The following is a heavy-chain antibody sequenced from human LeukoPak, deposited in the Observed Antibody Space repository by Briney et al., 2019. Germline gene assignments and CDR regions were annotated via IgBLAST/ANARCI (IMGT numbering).Heavy chain of an antibody. CDR2: IYYSGST. CDR1: GGSISSGDYY. Sequence: SQTLSLTCTVSGGSISSGDYYWSWIRQPPGKGLEWTGYIYYSGSTYYNPSLKSRVTISVDTSKNQFSLKLSSVTAADTAVYYCARSRDGYNRGAFDIWGQGTMVTVSS. V-gene: IGHV4-30-4*08. J-gene: IGHJ3*02. D-gene: IGHD5-24*01. CDR3: ARSRDGYNRGAFDI.